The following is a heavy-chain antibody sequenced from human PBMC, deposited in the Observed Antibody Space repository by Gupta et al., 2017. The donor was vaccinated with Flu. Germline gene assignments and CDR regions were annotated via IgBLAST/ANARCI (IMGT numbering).Heavy chain of an antibody. CDR2: IKTTTDGVTP. J-gene: IGHJ6*02. Sequence: EGQLVESGGGLVKPGGSLRLSCAASGFTFTNAWMSWVRQAPGKGLEWVGRIKTTTDGVTPDYAAPVKGRFIISRDDSNNRLYLQMNSLKTEDTAVYYCATEGTYCGNDCYFHYYYGMDVWGQGTTVTVSS. V-gene: IGHV3-15*01. CDR3: ATEGTYCGNDCYFHYYYGMDV. CDR1: GFTFTNAW. D-gene: IGHD2-21*02.